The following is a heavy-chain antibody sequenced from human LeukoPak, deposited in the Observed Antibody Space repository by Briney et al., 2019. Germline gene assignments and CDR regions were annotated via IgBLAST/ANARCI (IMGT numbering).Heavy chain of an antibody. CDR3: AKGAAAGMDAFDI. CDR1: GFTFSSYA. CDR2: ISGSGGST. V-gene: IGHV3-23*01. J-gene: IGHJ3*02. Sequence: GGSLRLSCAASGFTFSSYAMSWVRQAPGEGLEWVPAISGSGGSTYYADSVKGRFTISRDNSKNTPYLQMNSLRAEDTAVYYCAKGAAAGMDAFDIWGQGTMVTVSS. D-gene: IGHD6-13*01.